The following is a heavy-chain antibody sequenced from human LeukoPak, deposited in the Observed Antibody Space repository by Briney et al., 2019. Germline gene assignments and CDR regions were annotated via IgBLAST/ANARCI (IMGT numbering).Heavy chain of an antibody. D-gene: IGHD3-9*01. J-gene: IGHJ5*02. Sequence: ASVKVSCTVSGYTLTELSMHWVRQAPGKGLEWMGGFDPEDGETIYAQKFQGRVTMTEDTSTDTAYMELSSLRSEDTAVYYCATFALGAYFDWPWGQGTLVTVSS. CDR1: GYTLTELS. CDR2: FDPEDGET. CDR3: ATFALGAYFDWP. V-gene: IGHV1-24*01.